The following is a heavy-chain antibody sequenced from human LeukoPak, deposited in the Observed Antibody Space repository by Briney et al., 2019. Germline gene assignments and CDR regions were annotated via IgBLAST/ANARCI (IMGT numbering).Heavy chain of an antibody. V-gene: IGHV3-48*03. CDR1: GFTFSSYE. J-gene: IGHJ4*02. Sequence: PGGSLRLSCAASGFTFSSYEMNWVRQAPGKGLEWVSYISSSGSTIYYADSVKGRFTISRDNAKNSLYLQMNSLRAEDTAVYYCASRGAYCGGDCYNFDYWGQGTLVTVSS. CDR2: ISSSGSTI. CDR3: ASRGAYCGGDCYNFDY. D-gene: IGHD2-21*02.